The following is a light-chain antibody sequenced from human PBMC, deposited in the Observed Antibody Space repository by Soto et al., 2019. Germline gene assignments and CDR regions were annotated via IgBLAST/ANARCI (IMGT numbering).Light chain of an antibody. J-gene: IGKJ1*01. CDR3: QQYNDWWT. V-gene: IGKV3-15*01. CDR2: GAS. Sequence: EIVLTQSPGTLSLSPGERATLSCRASQSVSSSYLAWYQQKPGQPPRLHIYGASTRATGVPGRFSGSGSGTEFTLTISSLQSEDFAVYYCQQYNDWWTFGQGTKVHI. CDR1: QSVSSSY.